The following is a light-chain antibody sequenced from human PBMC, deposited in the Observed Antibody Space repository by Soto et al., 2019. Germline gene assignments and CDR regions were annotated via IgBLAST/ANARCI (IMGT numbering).Light chain of an antibody. V-gene: IGKV3-15*01. CDR1: QSVYNK. CDR2: GAS. CDR3: QQYNDWPMYS. J-gene: IGKJ2*01. Sequence: EIVMTQSPATLSVSPGERATLSCRASQSVYNKFAWYQQRPGQAPRLLIYGASTRATGIPARFSGGGSGTEFSLTISSLQSEDFAVYYCQQYNDWPMYSFGQGTRLEIE.